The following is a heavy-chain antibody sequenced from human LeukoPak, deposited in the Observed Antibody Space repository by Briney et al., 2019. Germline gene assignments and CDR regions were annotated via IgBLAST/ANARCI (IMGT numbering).Heavy chain of an antibody. CDR2: ISYDGSNK. J-gene: IGHJ4*02. V-gene: IGHV3-30-3*01. CDR3: ARDLGGPYYYDSSGYLNY. CDR1: GFTFSIYA. D-gene: IGHD3-22*01. Sequence: GGSLRLSCAASGFTFSIYAMHGVRQAPGKGLEGVAVISYDGSNKYYADSVKGRFTISGDNAKNTLYLQMNSLRAEDTAVYYCARDLGGPYYYDSSGYLNYWGQGTLVTVSS.